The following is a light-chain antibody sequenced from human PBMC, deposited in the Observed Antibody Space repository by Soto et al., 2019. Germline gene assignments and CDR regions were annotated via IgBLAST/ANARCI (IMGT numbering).Light chain of an antibody. CDR3: HHYYTSPPEWT. CDR2: WAS. CDR1: QSVFYNSNNKNY. V-gene: IGKV4-1*01. Sequence: IVMTQSPDSLPVSLGERATINCRSSQSVFYNSNNKNYLAWYQYKPGQPPKLLLYWASTRESRGPDRFSGGGSRTDFTLTISSLQAEDGAVYYCHHYYTSPPEWTFGRETKVELK. J-gene: IGKJ1*01.